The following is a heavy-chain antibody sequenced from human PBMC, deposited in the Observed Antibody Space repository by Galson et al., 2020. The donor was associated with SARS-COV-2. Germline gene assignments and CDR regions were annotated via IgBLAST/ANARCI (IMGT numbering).Heavy chain of an antibody. Sequence: GESLKISCAASGFSLSKYGMHWVRQAPGKGLEWVAVKWYDAGNDYYADSVKGRFTISRDNSKNTLYLQMNSLRAEDTAVYYCARGGWFCSGAGCYPDYWGQGTLVTVTS. CDR1: GFSLSKYG. J-gene: IGHJ4*02. D-gene: IGHD2-15*01. CDR2: KWYDAGND. CDR3: ARGGWFCSGAGCYPDY. V-gene: IGHV3-33*01.